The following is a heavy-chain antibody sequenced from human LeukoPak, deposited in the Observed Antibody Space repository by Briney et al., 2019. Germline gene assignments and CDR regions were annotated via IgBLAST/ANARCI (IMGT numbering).Heavy chain of an antibody. V-gene: IGHV1-69*13. CDR3: ARGNPEAYCGGDCYSGAFDI. J-gene: IGHJ3*02. D-gene: IGHD2-21*02. CDR2: TIPIFGTA. CDR1: GGTFSSYA. Sequence: SVKVSCKASGGTFSSYAISWVRQAPGQGLEWMGGTIPIFGTANYAQKFQGRVTITADESTSTAYMELSSLRSEDTAVYYCARGNPEAYCGGDCYSGAFDIWGQGTMVTVSS.